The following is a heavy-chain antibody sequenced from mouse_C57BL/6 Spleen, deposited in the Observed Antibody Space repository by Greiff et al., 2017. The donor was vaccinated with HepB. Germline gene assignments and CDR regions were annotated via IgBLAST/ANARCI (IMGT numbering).Heavy chain of an antibody. J-gene: IGHJ1*03. V-gene: IGHV5-17*01. CDR3: ARKGIYYYGSSYEYWYFDV. CDR2: ISSGSSTI. CDR1: GFTFSDYG. Sequence: EVKVVESGGGLVKPGGSLKLSCAASGFTFSDYGMHWVRPAPEKGLEWVAYISSGSSTIYYADTVKGRFTISRDNAKNTLFLQMTSLRSEDTAMYYCARKGIYYYGSSYEYWYFDVWGTGTTVTVSS. D-gene: IGHD1-1*01.